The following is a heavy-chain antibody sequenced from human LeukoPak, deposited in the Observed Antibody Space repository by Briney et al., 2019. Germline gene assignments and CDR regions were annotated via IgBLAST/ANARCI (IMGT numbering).Heavy chain of an antibody. D-gene: IGHD3-10*01. Sequence: PSETLSLTCTVSGGSVSRYYWSWIRQPPGKGLEWIAYIYYIGRHNYNPSLKSRVTISVDTSKNQFSLKLTSVTSADTAVYYCARGLYRSGSYSGDFDYWGQGTLVTVSS. J-gene: IGHJ4*02. CDR1: GGSVSRYY. CDR3: ARGLYRSGSYSGDFDY. V-gene: IGHV4-59*02. CDR2: IYYIGRH.